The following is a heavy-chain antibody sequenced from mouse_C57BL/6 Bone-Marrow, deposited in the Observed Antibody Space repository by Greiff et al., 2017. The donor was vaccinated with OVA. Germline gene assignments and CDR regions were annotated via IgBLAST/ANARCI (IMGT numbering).Heavy chain of an antibody. V-gene: IGHV5-12*01. CDR2: ISNGGGST. Sequence: EVKVVESGGGLVQPGGSLKLSCAASGFTFSDYYMYWVRQTPEKRLEWVAYISNGGGSTYYPDTVKGRFTISRDNAKNTLYLQMSRLKSEDTAMYYCARHLYYYGSSYWYFDVWGTGTTVTVSS. D-gene: IGHD1-1*01. CDR1: GFTFSDYY. CDR3: ARHLYYYGSSYWYFDV. J-gene: IGHJ1*03.